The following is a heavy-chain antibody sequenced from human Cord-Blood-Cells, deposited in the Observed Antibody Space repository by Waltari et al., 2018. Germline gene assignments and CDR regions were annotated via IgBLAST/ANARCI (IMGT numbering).Heavy chain of an antibody. CDR2: IYSGGST. Sequence: EVQLVESGGGLVQPGGSLRLSCAASGFTVSSNYMSWVRQAPGKGLEWVSVIYSGGSTYYADSVKGRLTISRDNSKNTLYLQMNSLRAEDTAVYYCARDSYCSGGSCYYYGMDVWGQGTTVTVSS. CDR3: ARDSYCSGGSCYYYGMDV. CDR1: GFTVSSNY. D-gene: IGHD2-15*01. V-gene: IGHV3-66*01. J-gene: IGHJ6*02.